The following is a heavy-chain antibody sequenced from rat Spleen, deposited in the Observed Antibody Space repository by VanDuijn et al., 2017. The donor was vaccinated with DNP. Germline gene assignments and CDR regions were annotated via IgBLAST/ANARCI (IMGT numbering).Heavy chain of an antibody. V-gene: IGHV5-22*01. Sequence: EVQLVESGGGLVQPGRSLKLSCAASGFTFSDYYMAWVRQTPTKGLDWVAYINYDGGGTYYRDSVKGRFTTSRDNARSTLYLQIDSLRSEDMATYYCARHVLPLRAWDYWGHGVMVTVSS. CDR1: GFTFSDYY. CDR2: INYDGGGT. J-gene: IGHJ2*01. D-gene: IGHD4-1*01. CDR3: ARHVLPLRAWDY.